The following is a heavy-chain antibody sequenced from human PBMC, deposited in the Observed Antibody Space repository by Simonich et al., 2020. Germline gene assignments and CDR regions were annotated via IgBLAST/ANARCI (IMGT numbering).Heavy chain of an antibody. CDR2: INPNSGGT. CDR1: GYPFTGSY. J-gene: IGHJ3*02. CDR3: ARGPRWTGDDAFDI. Sequence: QVQLVQSGAEVKKPGASVKVSCKASGYPFTGSYMHWVPMAAGQGLEWMGWINPNSGGTNNEQKFQGRVTMTRDTYISTAYMELSRLRSDDTAVYYCARGPRWTGDDAFDIWGQGTMVTVSS. D-gene: IGHD7-27*01. V-gene: IGHV1-2*02.